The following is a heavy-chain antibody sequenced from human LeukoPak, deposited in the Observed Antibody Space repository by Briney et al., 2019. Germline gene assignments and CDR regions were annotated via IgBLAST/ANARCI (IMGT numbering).Heavy chain of an antibody. CDR2: MYHSGSG. D-gene: IGHD5-18*01. J-gene: IGHJ4*02. V-gene: IGHV4-59*01. Sequence: PSETPSLTCTVSGVSISGNYWSWLRQAPGKGLEWIGYMYHSGSGNYNPSLRSRVTISVDTSKNQFSLDVSSVTAADTAVYYCARGRSYGYNPFDYWGQGTLVTVSS. CDR1: GVSISGNY. CDR3: ARGRSYGYNPFDY.